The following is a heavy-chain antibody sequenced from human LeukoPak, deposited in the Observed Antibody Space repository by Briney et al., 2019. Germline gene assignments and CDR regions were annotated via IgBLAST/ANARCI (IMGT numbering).Heavy chain of an antibody. J-gene: IGHJ4*02. D-gene: IGHD2-15*01. CDR3: ARGDCSGETCYIN. CDR1: GYIFANYS. CDR2: INPSGGST. Sequence: ASVKVSCKASGYIFANYSMHWVRQAPGQGLEWMGIINPSGGSTNYAQRFQGRVTMTRDTSTTTVYMELSSLRTEDTAVYYCARGDCSGETCYINWGQGTLVTVSS. V-gene: IGHV1-46*03.